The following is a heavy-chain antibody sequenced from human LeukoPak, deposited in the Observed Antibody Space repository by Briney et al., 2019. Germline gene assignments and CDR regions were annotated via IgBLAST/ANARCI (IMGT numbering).Heavy chain of an antibody. CDR1: VYTFTNYV. CDR2: ISAYNGNT. Sequence: SSVKVSFKPSVYTFTNYVISWVRQAPRQGLDWMGWISAYNGNTNYAQKLQGRVTMPTHTSTSPAYMELRSLRSDDTAVYYCARDRGAAAGLRVDYWGQGTLVNVPS. D-gene: IGHD6-13*01. V-gene: IGHV1-18*01. J-gene: IGHJ4*01. CDR3: ARDRGAAAGLRVDY.